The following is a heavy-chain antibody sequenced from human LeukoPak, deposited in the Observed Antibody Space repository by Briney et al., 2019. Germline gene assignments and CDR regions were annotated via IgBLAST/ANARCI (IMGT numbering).Heavy chain of an antibody. CDR3: TTRSCGAGACSSSFYYYYGLHF. V-gene: IGHV1-69*13. Sequence: SVKVSCKASGNSISKFAVSWVRQAPGQGLEWMGGIIPLFGTADYPQKFQGRVTITADESTSTTYMELSSLKSEDTATYYCTTRSCGAGACSSSFYYYYGLHFWGQGTPVFVSS. J-gene: IGHJ4*03. CDR1: GNSISKFA. D-gene: IGHD3-16*01. CDR2: IIPLFGTA.